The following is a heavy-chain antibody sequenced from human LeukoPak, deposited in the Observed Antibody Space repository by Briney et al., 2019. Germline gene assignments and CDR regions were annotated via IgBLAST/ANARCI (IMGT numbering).Heavy chain of an antibody. CDR3: VRDGGTDWYDP. J-gene: IGHJ5*02. CDR2: IKQDGSEK. CDR1: GFSVSDYW. D-gene: IGHD3-16*01. V-gene: IGHV3-7*01. Sequence: GGPLRLSCAASGFSVSDYWMTWVRQAPGKAREWVANIKQDGSEKTYVDSVKGRFTISRDNAKNSLYLQMNSLRVEDTAMYYCVRDGGTDWYDPWGQGTLVTVFS.